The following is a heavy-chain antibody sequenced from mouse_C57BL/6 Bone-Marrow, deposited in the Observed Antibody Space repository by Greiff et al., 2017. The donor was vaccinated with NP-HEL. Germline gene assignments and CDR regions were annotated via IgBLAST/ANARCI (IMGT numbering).Heavy chain of an antibody. CDR1: GYTFTSYW. D-gene: IGHD4-1*01. Sequence: VQLQQSGAELAKPGASVKLSCKASGYTFTSYWMHWVKQRPGQGLEWIGYINPSSGYTKYNQKFKDKATLNADKSSSTAYMQLRSLTYEDSAVYYCARWGAANWDIFAYWGQGTLVTVSA. V-gene: IGHV1-7*01. CDR2: INPSSGYT. J-gene: IGHJ3*01. CDR3: ARWGAANWDIFAY.